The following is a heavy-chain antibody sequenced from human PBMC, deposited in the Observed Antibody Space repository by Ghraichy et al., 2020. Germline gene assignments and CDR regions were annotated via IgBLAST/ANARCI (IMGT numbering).Heavy chain of an antibody. J-gene: IGHJ4*02. CDR1: GGSFSGYY. Sequence: SETLSLTCAVYGGSFSGYYWSWIRQPPGKGLEWIGEINHSGSTNYNPSLKSRVTISVDTSKNQFSLKLSSVTAADTAVYYCARGRRYYDFWSGYYTVTPRLSVYYWGQGALVTVSS. D-gene: IGHD3-3*01. V-gene: IGHV4-34*01. CDR3: ARGRRYYDFWSGYYTVTPRLSVYY. CDR2: INHSGST.